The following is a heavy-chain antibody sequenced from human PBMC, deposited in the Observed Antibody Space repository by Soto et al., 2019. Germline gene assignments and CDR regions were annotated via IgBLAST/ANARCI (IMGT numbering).Heavy chain of an antibody. D-gene: IGHD3-3*01. CDR1: EGTISSSSSY. CDR2: IYYSGST. Sequence: LVLRSHTCSVAEGTISSSSSYRVRKQKPPGKGLEWIGSIYYSGSTYYNPSLKSRVTISVDTSKNQFSLKLSSVTAADTAVYYCARQSYYDFWSGYDWVYYYYGMDVWGQGTTVTVSS. V-gene: IGHV4-39*01. CDR3: ARQSYYDFWSGYDWVYYYYGMDV. J-gene: IGHJ6*02.